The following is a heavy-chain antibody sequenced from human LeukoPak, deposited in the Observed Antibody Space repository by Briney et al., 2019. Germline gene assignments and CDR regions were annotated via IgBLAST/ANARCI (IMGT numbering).Heavy chain of an antibody. CDR3: VRGALPGDNWYSDL. CDR2: FGSAGDT. J-gene: IGHJ2*01. V-gene: IGHV3-13*01. CDR1: GFPFSAYD. Sequence: GGSLRLSCATSGFPFSAYDMHWVRQAPGKGLEWVSAFGSAGDTYYPGAVRGRFTISRDYAKNSLFLQMNSLTAGDTAVYFCVRGALPGDNWYSDLWSRGTLVTVSS.